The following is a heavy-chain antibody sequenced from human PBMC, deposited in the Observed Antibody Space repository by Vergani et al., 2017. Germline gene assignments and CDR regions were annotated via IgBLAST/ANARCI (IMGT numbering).Heavy chain of an antibody. CDR3: ARVRIVGAMWFDP. D-gene: IGHD1-26*01. Sequence: EVQLLQSGGGVIQPGGSVRLSCAASGFTFSACPMTWVRQAPGKGLEWVANIKQDGSEKYYVDSVKGRFTISRDNAKNSLYLQMNSLRAEDTAVYYCARVRIVGAMWFDPWGQGTLVTVSS. J-gene: IGHJ5*02. CDR2: IKQDGSEK. V-gene: IGHV3-7*01. CDR1: GFTFSACP.